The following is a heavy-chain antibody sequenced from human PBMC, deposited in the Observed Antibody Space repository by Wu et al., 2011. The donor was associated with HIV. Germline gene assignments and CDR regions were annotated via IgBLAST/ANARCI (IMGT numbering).Heavy chain of an antibody. V-gene: IGHV1-69*08. J-gene: IGHJ4*02. Sequence: QVQLVQSGAEVKKPGSSVKVSCQPSRDSFTSFAINWVRQAPGQGLQWMGRIIPMFASANHTEKLQGRVTITADKSTSTVYMELRRLRSDDTAVYYCALRTRAGSGSDYWGQGTLVTVSS. CDR3: ALRTRAGSGSDY. D-gene: IGHD3-10*01. CDR2: IIPMFASA. CDR1: RDSFTSFA.